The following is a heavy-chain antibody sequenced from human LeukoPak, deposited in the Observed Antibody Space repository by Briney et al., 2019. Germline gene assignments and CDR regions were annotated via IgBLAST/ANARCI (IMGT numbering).Heavy chain of an antibody. CDR3: AKIYVWGYDTPPGAFDI. Sequence: PGGSLRLSCAASGFTFSSYSMNWVRQAPGKGLEWVSSISSSSSYIYYADSVKGRFTISRDNAKNSLYLQMNSLRAEDTAVYYCAKIYVWGYDTPPGAFDIWGQGTMVTVSS. CDR1: GFTFSSYS. V-gene: IGHV3-21*04. CDR2: ISSSSSYI. J-gene: IGHJ3*02. D-gene: IGHD3-16*01.